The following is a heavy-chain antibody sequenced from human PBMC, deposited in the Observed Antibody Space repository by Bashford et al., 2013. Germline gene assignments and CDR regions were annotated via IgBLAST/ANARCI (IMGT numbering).Heavy chain of an antibody. Sequence: VASVKVSCKASGYTFTGYYMHWVRQAPGQGLEWMGWINPNSGGTNYAQKFQGRVTMTRDTSISTAYMELSRLRSDDTAVYYCASHSDYGSGSYLDYWGQGTLVTVSS. CDR1: GYTFTGYY. D-gene: IGHD3-10*01. CDR2: INPNSGGT. CDR3: ASHSDYGSGSYLDY. V-gene: IGHV1-2*02. J-gene: IGHJ4*02.